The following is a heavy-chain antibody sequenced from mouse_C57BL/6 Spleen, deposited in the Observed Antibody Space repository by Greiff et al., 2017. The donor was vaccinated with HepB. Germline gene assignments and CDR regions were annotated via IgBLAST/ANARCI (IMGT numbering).Heavy chain of an antibody. CDR1: GYTFTDYE. D-gene: IGHD1-1*01. CDR3: TRGILRDYYAMDY. CDR2: IDPETGGT. J-gene: IGHJ4*01. V-gene: IGHV1-15*01. Sequence: QVQLQQSGAELVRPGASVTLSCKASGYTFTDYEMHWVKQTPVHGLEWIGAIDPETGGTAYNQKFKGKAILTADKSSSTAYMELRSLTSEDSAVYYCTRGILRDYYAMDYWGQGTSVTVSS.